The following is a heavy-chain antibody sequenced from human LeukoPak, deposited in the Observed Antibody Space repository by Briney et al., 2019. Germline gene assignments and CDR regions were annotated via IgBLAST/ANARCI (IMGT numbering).Heavy chain of an antibody. J-gene: IGHJ6*03. CDR3: ARARRELPYYYYYMDV. V-gene: IGHV3-21*01. Sequence: GGSLRLSCAASGFTFSSYSMNWVRQAPGKGLEWVSSISSSSSYIYYADSVKGRFTISRDNAKNSLYLQMNSLRAEDTAVYYCARARRELPYYYYYMDVWGKGTTVTVS. CDR2: ISSSSSYI. D-gene: IGHD1-26*01. CDR1: GFTFSSYS.